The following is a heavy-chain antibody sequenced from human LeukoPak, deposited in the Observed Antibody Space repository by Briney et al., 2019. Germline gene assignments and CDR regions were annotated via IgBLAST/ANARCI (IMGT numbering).Heavy chain of an antibody. CDR3: ARVFDS. CDR1: GGSVSSSEYY. V-gene: IGHV4-39*07. J-gene: IGHJ4*02. Sequence: SETLSLTCTVSGGSVSSSEYYWGWIRQPPGKGLEWIGDIFYIGKTNYNPSLKSRVTISVDTSKNQFSLKLTSVTAADTAVYYCARVFDSWGQGTLVTVSS. CDR2: IFYIGKT.